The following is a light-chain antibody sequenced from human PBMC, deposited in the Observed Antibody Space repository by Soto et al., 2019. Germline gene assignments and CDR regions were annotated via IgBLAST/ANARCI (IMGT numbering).Light chain of an antibody. V-gene: IGKV3-20*01. J-gene: IGKJ2*01. Sequence: EIVLTQSPGTLSLSPGXRATLSCRASQNVSSNYLAWYQQRPGQAPRLLMYGAFIRATGIPDRISGSGSGTDFTVTISRLEPEDFAVYYCQYYGGYYGSSPRYTFGQGTKVDIK. CDR1: QNVSSNY. CDR2: GAF. CDR3: QYYGGYYGSSPRYT.